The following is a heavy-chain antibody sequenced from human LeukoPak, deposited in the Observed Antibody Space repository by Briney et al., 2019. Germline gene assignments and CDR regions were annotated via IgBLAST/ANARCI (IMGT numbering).Heavy chain of an antibody. J-gene: IGHJ1*01. CDR2: ISAYNGYT. CDR1: GHTFTSYG. CDR3: ARDKAVTTEVTQHFQH. V-gene: IGHV1-18*01. D-gene: IGHD4-23*01. Sequence: ASVRVSCKASGHTFTSYGFSWVRQAPGQGLEWMGWISAYNGYTDYAQKFQFRVTMTTDTSTSTAYMELRSLRSDDTAVYYCARDKAVTTEVTQHFQHWGQGTLVTVSS.